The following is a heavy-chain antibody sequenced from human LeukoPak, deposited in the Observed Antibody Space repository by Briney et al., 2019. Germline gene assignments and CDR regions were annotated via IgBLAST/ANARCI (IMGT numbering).Heavy chain of an antibody. Sequence: GAAVQVSCKAYGYTFTDYYMHRVRQAPGQGREWMGWINPNSGGTNYAQKFQGRVTMTRDTSISTAYMELSRLRSDDTAVYYCAREGPIVGATHLVDYWGQGTLVTVSS. D-gene: IGHD1-26*01. J-gene: IGHJ4*02. CDR2: INPNSGGT. V-gene: IGHV1-2*02. CDR3: AREGPIVGATHLVDY. CDR1: GYTFTDYY.